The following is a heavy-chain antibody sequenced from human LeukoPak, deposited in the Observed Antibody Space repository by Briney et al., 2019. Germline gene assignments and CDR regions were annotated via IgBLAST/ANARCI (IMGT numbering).Heavy chain of an antibody. D-gene: IGHD2-15*01. J-gene: IGHJ4*02. CDR1: GFTFSSYA. CDR3: ASLVGYCSGGSCYSSDY. V-gene: IGHV3-30-3*01. Sequence: GGSLRLSCAASGFTFSSYAMHWVRQAPGKGLEWVAVISYDGSNKYYADSVKGRFTISRDNSKNTLYLQMNSLRAEDTAVYYCASLVGYCSGGSCYSSDYWGQGTLVTVSS. CDR2: ISYDGSNK.